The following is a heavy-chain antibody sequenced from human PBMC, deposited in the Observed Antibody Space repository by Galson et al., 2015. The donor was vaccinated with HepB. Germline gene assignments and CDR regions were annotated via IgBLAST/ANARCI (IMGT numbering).Heavy chain of an antibody. D-gene: IGHD5-18*01. Sequence: SLRLSCAASGFTFSSYSMNWVRQAPGKGLEWVSYISSSSSTVYYADSVKGRFTISRDNAKNSLYLQMNSLRDEDTAVYYCARFPRGYSYASPFFDYWGQGTLVTVSS. J-gene: IGHJ4*02. V-gene: IGHV3-48*02. CDR3: ARFPRGYSYASPFFDY. CDR1: GFTFSSYS. CDR2: ISSSSSTV.